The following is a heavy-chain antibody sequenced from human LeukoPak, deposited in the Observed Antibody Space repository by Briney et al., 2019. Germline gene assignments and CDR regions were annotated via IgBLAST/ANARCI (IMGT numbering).Heavy chain of an antibody. Sequence: ASVEVSCKASGYTFTSYGISWVRQAPGQGLEWMGWISAYNGNTNYAQKLQGRVTMTTDTSTSTAYMELRSLRSDDTAVYYCARYCSSTSCRNYYYGMDVWGQGTTVTVSS. CDR2: ISAYNGNT. CDR3: ARYCSSTSCRNYYYGMDV. V-gene: IGHV1-18*01. D-gene: IGHD2-2*01. J-gene: IGHJ6*02. CDR1: GYTFTSYG.